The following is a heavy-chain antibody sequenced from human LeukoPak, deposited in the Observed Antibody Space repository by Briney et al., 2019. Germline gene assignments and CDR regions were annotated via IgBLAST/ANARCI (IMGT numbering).Heavy chain of an antibody. CDR2: IYYSGST. D-gene: IGHD6-19*01. CDR3: ARVWGYSSGWYYYYYYMDV. J-gene: IGHJ6*03. CDR1: GGSISSYY. Sequence: SETLSLTCTVSGGSISSYYWSWIRQPPGKGLEWIGYIYYSGSTNYNPSLKSRVTISVDTSKNQFSLKLSSVTAADTAVYYCARVWGYSSGWYYYYYYMDVWGKGTTVTISS. V-gene: IGHV4-59*12.